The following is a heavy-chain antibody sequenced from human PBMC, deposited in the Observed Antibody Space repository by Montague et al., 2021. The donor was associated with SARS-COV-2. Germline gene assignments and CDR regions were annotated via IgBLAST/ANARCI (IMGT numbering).Heavy chain of an antibody. CDR3: ARQGDQLLLEYWFDP. V-gene: IGHV4-39*01. J-gene: IGHJ5*02. D-gene: IGHD2-2*01. CDR2: IYYSGSX. CDR1: GGSISSSSYY. Sequence: TLSLTCTVSGGSISSSSYYWGWIRQPPGKGLEWIGSIYYSGSXXYNPSLKSRVTISVDTSKNQFSLKLSSVTAADTAVYYCARQGDQLLLEYWFDPWGQGTLVTVSS.